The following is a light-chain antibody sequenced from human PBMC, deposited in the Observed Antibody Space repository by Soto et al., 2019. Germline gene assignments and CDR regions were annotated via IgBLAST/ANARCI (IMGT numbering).Light chain of an antibody. CDR1: QGISIY. V-gene: IGKV1-27*01. CDR2: AAS. J-gene: IGKJ1*01. CDR3: QKYNSAPRT. Sequence: DLQMTQSPSSLSASVGDRVTITCRASQGISIYLAWYQQKPGKVPKLLIYAASTLQSGVPSRFSGSGSGTDFTLTISSLQPADVATYYCQKYNSAPRTFGQGTKVEIK.